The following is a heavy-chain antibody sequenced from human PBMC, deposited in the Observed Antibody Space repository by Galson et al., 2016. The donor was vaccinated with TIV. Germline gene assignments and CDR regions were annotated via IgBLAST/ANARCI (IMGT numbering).Heavy chain of an antibody. V-gene: IGHV3-15*01. CDR2: IKSKRGGETV. CDR1: GLNFTYTW. Sequence: SLRLSCATSGLNFTYTWMTWVRQAPGKGLEWVGRIKSKRGGETVDYAAPVKGRFTISRDDSENKLSLQMDSLKTEDTAVYFWAAVISMTCYSLLRWGQGTLVTVSS. J-gene: IGHJ4*02. CDR3: AAVISMTCYSLLR. D-gene: IGHD2-21*02.